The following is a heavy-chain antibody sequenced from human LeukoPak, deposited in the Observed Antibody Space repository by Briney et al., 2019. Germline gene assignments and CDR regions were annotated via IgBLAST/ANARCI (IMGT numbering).Heavy chain of an antibody. D-gene: IGHD3-10*01. J-gene: IGHJ4*02. CDR2: IKSKTDGGTT. CDR1: GFTVSSDY. Sequence: PGGSLRLSCAASGFTVSSDYMSWVRQAPGKGLEWVGRIKSKTDGGTTDYAAPVKGRFTISRDDSKNTLYLQMNSLKTEDTAVYYCTTAPVEPHITMVRGVLSSLDYWGQGTLVTVPS. CDR3: TTAPVEPHITMVRGVLSSLDY. V-gene: IGHV3-15*01.